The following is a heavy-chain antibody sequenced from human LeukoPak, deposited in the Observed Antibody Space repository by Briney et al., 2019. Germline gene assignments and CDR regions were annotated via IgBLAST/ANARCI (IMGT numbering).Heavy chain of an antibody. Sequence: GGSLRLSCAASGFTFNNYGMHWVRQAPGKGPEWVALMSLRESKTFYADSVKGRFTISRDKAKKTLHLQMNSLRTEDTAVYFCVKDLQARYDYEDLEDCYGMDVWGQGTTVTVSS. CDR2: MSLRESKT. D-gene: IGHD4-17*01. CDR1: GFTFNNYG. J-gene: IGHJ6*02. CDR3: VKDLQARYDYEDLEDCYGMDV. V-gene: IGHV3-30*18.